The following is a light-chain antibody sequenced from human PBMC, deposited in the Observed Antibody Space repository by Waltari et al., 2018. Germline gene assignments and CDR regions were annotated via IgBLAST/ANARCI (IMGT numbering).Light chain of an antibody. Sequence: EIVMTQSPATLSVFPGERATLSCRASQSIRSNVAWYQHKPGQAPRLLIYGASTRATGIPARFSGSGSGTEFPLTISSLQSEDFAVYFCQQYDNWLGTFGPGTKVELK. CDR3: QQYDNWLGT. CDR2: GAS. CDR1: QSIRSN. V-gene: IGKV3-15*01. J-gene: IGKJ1*01.